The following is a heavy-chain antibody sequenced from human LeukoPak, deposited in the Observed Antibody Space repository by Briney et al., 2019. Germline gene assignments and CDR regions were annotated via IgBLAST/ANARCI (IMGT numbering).Heavy chain of an antibody. D-gene: IGHD1-26*01. V-gene: IGHV1-18*01. CDR3: ARDLGIVGATTVTDAEYFDY. CDR1: GGTFSSYA. J-gene: IGHJ4*02. Sequence: ASVKVSCKASGGTFSSYAISWVRQAPGQGLEWMGWISAYNGNTNYAQKLQGRVTMTTDTSTSTAYMELRSLRSDDTAVYYCARDLGIVGATTVTDAEYFDYWGQGTLVTVSS. CDR2: ISAYNGNT.